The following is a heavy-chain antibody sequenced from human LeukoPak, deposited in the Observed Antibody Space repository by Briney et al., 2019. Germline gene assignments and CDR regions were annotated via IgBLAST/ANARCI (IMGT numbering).Heavy chain of an antibody. CDR3: ARDDPGRWWELPLDY. Sequence: SGGSLRLSCAASGFTFSSYWMSWVRQAPGKGLEWVANIKQDGSEKYYVDSVKGRFTISRDNAKNSLYLQMNSLRAEDTAVYYCARDDPGRWWELPLDYWGQGTLVTVS. J-gene: IGHJ4*02. CDR1: GFTFSSYW. V-gene: IGHV3-7*01. D-gene: IGHD1-26*01. CDR2: IKQDGSEK.